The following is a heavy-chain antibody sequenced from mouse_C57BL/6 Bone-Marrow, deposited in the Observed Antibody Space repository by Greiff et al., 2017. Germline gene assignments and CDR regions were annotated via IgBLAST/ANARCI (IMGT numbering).Heavy chain of an antibody. Sequence: QVQLQQPGAELVKPGASVKVSCKASGYTFTSYWMHWVKQRPGQGLEWIGRIHPSDSDTTYNQKFKGKATLTVAKSSSTAYMQLSSLTSEDSAVYYCEIKAFYYYGSSWYFDVWGTGTTVTVAS. V-gene: IGHV1-74*01. CDR2: IHPSDSDT. CDR3: EIKAFYYYGSSWYFDV. J-gene: IGHJ1*03. CDR1: GYTFTSYW. D-gene: IGHD1-1*01.